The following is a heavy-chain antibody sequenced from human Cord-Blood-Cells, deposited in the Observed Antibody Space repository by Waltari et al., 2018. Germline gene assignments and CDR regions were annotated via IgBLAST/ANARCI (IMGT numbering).Heavy chain of an antibody. CDR2: IYSGGST. CDR1: GFTVSSNY. V-gene: IGHV3-53*02. D-gene: IGHD3-3*01. Sequence: EVQLVETGGGLIQPGGSLRLSCAASGFTVSSNYMSWIRQAPGKGLEWVSVIYSGGSTYSADTVKGRFTNSRYNSTNTLYLQMNSLRAEDTAVYYCARDRPTHYDFVSGINYYYRIDVWGQGTTVTVSS. J-gene: IGHJ6*02. CDR3: ARDRPTHYDFVSGINYYYRIDV.